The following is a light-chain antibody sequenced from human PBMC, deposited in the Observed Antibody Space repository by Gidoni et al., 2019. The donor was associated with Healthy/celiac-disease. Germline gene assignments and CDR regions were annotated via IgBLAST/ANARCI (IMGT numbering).Light chain of an antibody. CDR3: QHYGSSPRGT. CDR2: GAS. J-gene: IGKJ1*01. V-gene: IGKV3-20*01. CDR1: QSVSSSY. Sequence: EIVLTQSPGTLSLSPGERATLSCRASQSVSSSYLAWYQQKPGQAPRLLIYGASSRATSIPDRFSGSGSGTDFTLTISRLEPEDFAVYYCQHYGSSPRGTFXQXTKVEIK.